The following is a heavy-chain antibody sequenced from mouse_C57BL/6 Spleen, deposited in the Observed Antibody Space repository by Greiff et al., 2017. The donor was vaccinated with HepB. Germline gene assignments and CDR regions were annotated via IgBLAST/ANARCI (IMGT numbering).Heavy chain of an antibody. CDR3: ARGRLGGYFDY. Sequence: DVKLVESGGGLVKPGGSLKLSCAASGFTFSDYGMHWVRQAPEKGLEWVAYISSGSSTIYYADTVKGRFTISRDNAKNTLFLQMTSLRSEDTAMYYCARGRLGGYFDYWGQGTTLTVSS. CDR1: GFTFSDYG. D-gene: IGHD4-1*01. CDR2: ISSGSSTI. V-gene: IGHV5-17*01. J-gene: IGHJ2*01.